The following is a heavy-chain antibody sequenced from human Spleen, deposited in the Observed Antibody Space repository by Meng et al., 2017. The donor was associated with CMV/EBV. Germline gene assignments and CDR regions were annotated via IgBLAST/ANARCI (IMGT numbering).Heavy chain of an antibody. CDR1: RGYISGTVHS. CDR3: ARGVGSSSPDLFFDY. CDR2: IYDGGST. D-gene: IGHD6-13*01. Sequence: APVLLTSPTTLPAPTSRSRGYISGTVHSGGWIPKPPGKRVEWRGIIYDGGSTYYKLPLTIRVTISVYTSKTQFYLRLSSVTAADTSVYYCARGVGSSSPDLFFDYWGQGTLVTVSS. J-gene: IGHJ4*02. V-gene: IGHV4-39*07.